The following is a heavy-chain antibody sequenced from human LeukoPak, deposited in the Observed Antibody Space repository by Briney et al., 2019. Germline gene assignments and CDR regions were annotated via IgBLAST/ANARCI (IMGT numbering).Heavy chain of an antibody. Sequence: GGSLRLSCAASGFTFSSYWMHWVRQAPGKGLVWVSRINSDGSSTTYADSVKGRFTISRDNAKNSLYLQMNSLRAEDTAVYYCARVDFRSGYYFDYWGQGTLVTVSS. J-gene: IGHJ4*02. D-gene: IGHD3-3*01. V-gene: IGHV3-74*01. CDR2: INSDGSST. CDR1: GFTFSSYW. CDR3: ARVDFRSGYYFDY.